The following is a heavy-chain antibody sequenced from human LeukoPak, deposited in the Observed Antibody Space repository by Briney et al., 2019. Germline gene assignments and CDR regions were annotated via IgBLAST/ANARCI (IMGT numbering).Heavy chain of an antibody. CDR3: ARPQTSSSSTASLGY. CDR1: GFPFSNHF. D-gene: IGHD6-6*01. Sequence: GGSLRLSCAASGFPFSNHFMSWIRQPPGKGLEWISYIGSSGYTIYYSDSVKGRFTISRDNAKNSLYLQMDSLRAEDTAIYYCARPQTSSSSTASLGYWGQGTLVTVSS. J-gene: IGHJ4*02. V-gene: IGHV3-11*01. CDR2: IGSSGYTI.